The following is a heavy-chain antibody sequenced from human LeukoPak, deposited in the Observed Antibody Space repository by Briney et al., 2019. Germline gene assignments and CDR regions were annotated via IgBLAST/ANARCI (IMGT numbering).Heavy chain of an antibody. J-gene: IGHJ6*02. CDR3: ARDPLVVVAATYYYYYGMDV. Sequence: ASVKVSCKASGYTFTSYGISWVRQAPGQGLEWRGWISAYNGNTNYAQKLQGRVTMTTDTSTSTAYMELRSLRSDDTAVYYCARDPLVVVAATYYYYYGMDVWGQGTTVTVSS. CDR1: GYTFTSYG. V-gene: IGHV1-18*01. CDR2: ISAYNGNT. D-gene: IGHD2-15*01.